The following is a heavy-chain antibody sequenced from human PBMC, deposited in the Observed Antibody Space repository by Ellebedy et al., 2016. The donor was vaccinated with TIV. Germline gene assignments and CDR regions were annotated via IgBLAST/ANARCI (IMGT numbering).Heavy chain of an antibody. Sequence: GESLKISCAASGFTFSSYWMSWVRQAPGKGLEWVANIKQDGSEKYYVDSVKGRFTISRDNAKNSLYLQMNSLRAEDMALYYCAKDSGIAAAGPVFEFDYWGQGTLVTVSS. CDR3: AKDSGIAAAGPVFEFDY. CDR1: GFTFSSYW. CDR2: IKQDGSEK. V-gene: IGHV3-7*03. D-gene: IGHD6-13*01. J-gene: IGHJ4*02.